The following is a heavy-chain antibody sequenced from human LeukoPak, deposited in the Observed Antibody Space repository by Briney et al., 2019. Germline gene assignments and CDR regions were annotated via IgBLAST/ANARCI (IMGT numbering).Heavy chain of an antibody. CDR3: ATAVAAGCFAP. CDR2: IKEDESEK. Sequence: GGSLTLFCAVSGFTFRSYWMSWVRQAPRKGLDWVANIKEDESEKHYLDSLKGRFTISRDNAKNSLYLQMNILRAEATALYHWATAVAAGCFAPWGQGNLVTVPS. J-gene: IGHJ5*02. CDR1: GFTFRSYW. V-gene: IGHV3-7*01. D-gene: IGHD6-13*01.